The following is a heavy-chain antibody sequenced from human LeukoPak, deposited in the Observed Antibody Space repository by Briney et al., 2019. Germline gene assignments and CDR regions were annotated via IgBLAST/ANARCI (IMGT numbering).Heavy chain of an antibody. CDR3: TRDVSDRSDGFDC. D-gene: IGHD6-19*01. V-gene: IGHV3-21*01. CDR2: ISSSSTYI. J-gene: IGHJ4*02. CDR1: AFTFSTYS. Sequence: KPEGSLRLSCAASAFTFSTYSMNWVRQAPGKGLEWVSSISSSSTYIYYADSVKGRFTISRDNAKNSLYLQMNSLRAEDTAVYYCTRDVSDRSDGFDCWGQGTLVTVSS.